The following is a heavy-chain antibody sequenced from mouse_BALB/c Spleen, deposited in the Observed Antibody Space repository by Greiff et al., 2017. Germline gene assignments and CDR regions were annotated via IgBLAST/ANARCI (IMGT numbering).Heavy chain of an antibody. Sequence: ESGAELMKPGASVKISCKATGYTFSSYWIEWVKQRPGHGLEWIGEILPGSGSTNYNEKFKGKATFTADTSSNTAYMQLSSLTSEDSAVYYCARDDGYYAMDYWGQGTSVTVSS. CDR1: GYTFSSYW. CDR2: ILPGSGST. J-gene: IGHJ4*01. CDR3: ARDDGYYAMDY. V-gene: IGHV1-9*01. D-gene: IGHD2-3*01.